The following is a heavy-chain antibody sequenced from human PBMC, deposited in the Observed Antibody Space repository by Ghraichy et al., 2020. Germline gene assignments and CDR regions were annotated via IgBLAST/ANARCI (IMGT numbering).Heavy chain of an antibody. D-gene: IGHD5-24*01. CDR3: ARGRGEGYKDFDY. J-gene: IGHJ4*01. V-gene: IGHV3-48*02. CDR2: ISSSSSTI. CDR1: GFTFSSYS. Sequence: GESLNISCAASGFTFSSYSMNWVRQAPGKGLEWVSYISSSSSTIYYADSVKGRFTISRDNAKNSLNLQMNSLRDEDTAVYYCARGRGEGYKDFDYWGQGTLLTGSS.